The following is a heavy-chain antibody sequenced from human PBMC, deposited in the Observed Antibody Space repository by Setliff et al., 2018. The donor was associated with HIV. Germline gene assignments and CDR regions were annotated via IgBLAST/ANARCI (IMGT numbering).Heavy chain of an antibody. CDR3: ARRVDYGDYVTPGYFQH. Sequence: PSETLSLTCAVSGYSISSGYYWGWIRQPPGKGLEWIGSIYHSGSTYYNPSLKSRVTISVDTSKNQFSLKLSSVTAADTAVYYCARRVDYGDYVTPGYFQHWGQGTLVTVSS. CDR1: GYSISSGYY. CDR2: IYHSGST. D-gene: IGHD4-17*01. V-gene: IGHV4-38-2*01. J-gene: IGHJ1*01.